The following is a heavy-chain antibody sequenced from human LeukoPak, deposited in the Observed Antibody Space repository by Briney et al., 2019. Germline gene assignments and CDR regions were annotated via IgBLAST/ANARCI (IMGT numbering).Heavy chain of an antibody. CDR1: GFTISSYA. CDR3: AKERPLLVDYDFWSGYYSY. Sequence: QAGRSLRLSCAASGFTISSYAMSWVRQAPGKGLEWVSAISGSGGSTYYADSVKGRFTISRDNSKNTLYLQMNSLRAEDTAVYYCAKERPLLVDYDFWSGYYSYWGQGTLVTVSS. V-gene: IGHV3-23*01. D-gene: IGHD3-3*01. CDR2: ISGSGGST. J-gene: IGHJ4*02.